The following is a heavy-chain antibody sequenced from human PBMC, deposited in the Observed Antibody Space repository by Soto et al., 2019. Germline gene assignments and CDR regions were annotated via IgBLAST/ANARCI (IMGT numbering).Heavy chain of an antibody. V-gene: IGHV4-61*08. Sequence: SETLSLTCTVSGGSISSVGYYWSWIRQHPGKGLEWIGYIYYSGSTNYNPSLKSRVTISVDTSKNQFSLKLNSMTAADTAVYYCARHNYGSGSTYFDYWGQGTLVTVSS. CDR3: ARHNYGSGSTYFDY. CDR2: IYYSGST. J-gene: IGHJ4*02. CDR1: GGSISSVGYY. D-gene: IGHD3-10*01.